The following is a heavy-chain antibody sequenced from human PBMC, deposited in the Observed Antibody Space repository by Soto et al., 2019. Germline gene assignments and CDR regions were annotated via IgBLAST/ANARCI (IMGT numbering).Heavy chain of an antibody. CDR2: IYSGGST. D-gene: IGHD6-19*01. J-gene: IGHJ4*02. CDR3: ARVGLAVANTLGYFDY. V-gene: IGHV3-66*01. Sequence: GGSLRLSCAASGFTVSANYMSWVRQAPGKELEWVSVIYSGGSTYCADSVKGRFTISRDNSKSTLYLQMNTLRAEDTAVYYCARVGLAVANTLGYFDYWGQGTLVTVSS. CDR1: GFTVSANY.